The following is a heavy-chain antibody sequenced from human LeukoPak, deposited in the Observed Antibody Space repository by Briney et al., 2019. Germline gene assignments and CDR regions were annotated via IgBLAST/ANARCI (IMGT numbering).Heavy chain of an antibody. CDR1: GYTFTGYY. CDR2: INPNSGGT. Sequence: ASVKVSCKASGYTFTGYYMHWVRQAPGQGLEWMGWINPNSGGTNYAQKFQVRVTMTRDTSISTAYMELSRLRSDDTAVYYCARLRFLEWLLNYYYMDVWGKGTTVTVSS. V-gene: IGHV1-2*02. CDR3: ARLRFLEWLLNYYYMDV. J-gene: IGHJ6*03. D-gene: IGHD3-3*01.